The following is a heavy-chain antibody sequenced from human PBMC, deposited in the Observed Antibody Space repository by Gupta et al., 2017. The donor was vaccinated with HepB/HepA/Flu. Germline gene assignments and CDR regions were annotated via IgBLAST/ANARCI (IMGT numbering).Heavy chain of an antibody. CDR2: SSGDGGST. CDR1: GLTFDVYA. Sequence: EVQLVESGGGVVQPGGSLRLSWAASGLTFDVYAMHWVRQAPGKGLEWVSLSSGDGGSTYYADSVKGRFTISRDNSKNSLYLQMNSLRTENTALYYCAKEGYGDYRGSFDYWGQGTLVTVSS. CDR3: AKEGYGDYRGSFDY. J-gene: IGHJ4*02. V-gene: IGHV3-43*02. D-gene: IGHD4-17*01.